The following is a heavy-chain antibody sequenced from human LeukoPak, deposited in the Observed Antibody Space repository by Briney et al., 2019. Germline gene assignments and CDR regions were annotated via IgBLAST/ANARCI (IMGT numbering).Heavy chain of an antibody. D-gene: IGHD3-10*01. V-gene: IGHV4-59*01. CDR3: ARDIYGSGHGWFDT. J-gene: IGHJ5*02. CDR2: IHYTGST. Sequence: PSETLSLTCTVSHVSISTYYWSWIRQPPGKGLEWMGYIHYTGSTNYNPSLKSRVTISVDTSKGQVYLTLRSVTAADTAVYYCARDIYGSGHGWFDTWGQGRLVAVSS. CDR1: HVSISTYY.